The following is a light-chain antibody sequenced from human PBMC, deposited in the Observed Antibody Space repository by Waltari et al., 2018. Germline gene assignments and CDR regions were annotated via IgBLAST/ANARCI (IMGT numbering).Light chain of an antibody. CDR2: DLN. CDR3: SSYTSSRAIFV. Sequence: SPLPPPASVPGSPGQSTPISCTGTGSDGAVSDYVPWYQRHPGTVPKVMIYDLNKRPSGVSDRFSASKSGYTASLTISGLQAQDEADYYCSSYTSSRAIFVFGIGTKVTVL. CDR1: GSDGAVSDY. V-gene: IGLV2-14*01. J-gene: IGLJ1*01.